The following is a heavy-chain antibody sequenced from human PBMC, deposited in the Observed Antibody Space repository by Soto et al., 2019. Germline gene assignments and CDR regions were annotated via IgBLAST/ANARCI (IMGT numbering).Heavy chain of an antibody. J-gene: IGHJ6*02. D-gene: IGHD2-21*02. CDR3: ARDLWGYCGTDCSPLDV. CDR2: MYNTGST. V-gene: IGHV4-59*01. CDR1: GGFIIRYY. Sequence: SETLSLTCTVSGGFIIRYYWSWIRQPPGKGLEWIGYMYNTGSTVYNPSFKSRVTISVDTSKNQFSLKLNSVTAADTAVYYCARDLWGYCGTDCSPLDVWGQGTTVTVS.